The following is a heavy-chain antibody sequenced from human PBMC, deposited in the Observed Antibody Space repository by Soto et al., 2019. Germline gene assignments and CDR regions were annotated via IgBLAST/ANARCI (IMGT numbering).Heavy chain of an antibody. Sequence: ASVKVSCKASGYTFTSYYMHWVRQAPGQGLEWMGIINPSGGSTSYAQKFQGRVTMTRDTSTSTVYMELSSLRSEDTAVYYCARDVEFGVTTNYYYYYYMDVWGKGTTVTVSS. D-gene: IGHD4-17*01. CDR2: INPSGGST. CDR3: ARDVEFGVTTNYYYYYYMDV. V-gene: IGHV1-46*03. J-gene: IGHJ6*03. CDR1: GYTFTSYY.